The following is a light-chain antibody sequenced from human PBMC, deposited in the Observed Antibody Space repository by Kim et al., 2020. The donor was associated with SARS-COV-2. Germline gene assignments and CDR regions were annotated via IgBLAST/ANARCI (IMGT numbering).Light chain of an antibody. V-gene: IGKV3-11*01. CDR3: QQRVHWPLT. CDR1: QDVTTY. Sequence: IVLTQSPATLSFSPGQVATLSCRTSQDVTTYLAWYQQTPGQSPGLLIVNASDRAPGIPARFSGGGSGTDFTLTINSLEPEDCGVYYCQQRVHWPLTFGGGTKVDIK. J-gene: IGKJ4*01. CDR2: NAS.